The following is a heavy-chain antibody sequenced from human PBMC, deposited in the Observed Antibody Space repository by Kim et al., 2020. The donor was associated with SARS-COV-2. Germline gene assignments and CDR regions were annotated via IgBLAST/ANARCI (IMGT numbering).Heavy chain of an antibody. CDR1: GSSIKNYY. CDR3: ARGLDGYTNNYLYYFYMDV. D-gene: IGHD5-12*01. Sequence: SETLSLTCTVSGSSIKNYYWTWIRQPPGKGLEWVGYVYFGGSTNYNPSLKSRVSISADASKNQFSLNLTSVTAADTAVYFCARGLDGYTNNYLYYFYMDVWGKGTTVTVSS. CDR2: VYFGGST. V-gene: IGHV4-59*01. J-gene: IGHJ6*03.